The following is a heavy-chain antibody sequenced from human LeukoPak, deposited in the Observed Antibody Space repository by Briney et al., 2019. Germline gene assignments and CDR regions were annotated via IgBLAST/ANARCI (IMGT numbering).Heavy chain of an antibody. CDR1: GGSISSYY. J-gene: IGHJ4*02. Sequence: SETLSLTCTVSGGSISSYYWSWIRQPPGKGLEWIGYIYYSGSTNYNPSLKSRVTISVDTSKNQFSLKLSSVTAADTAVYYCARQGIPGEDPFDYWGQGTLVTVSS. CDR3: ARQGIPGEDPFDY. V-gene: IGHV4-59*08. D-gene: IGHD1-26*01. CDR2: IYYSGST.